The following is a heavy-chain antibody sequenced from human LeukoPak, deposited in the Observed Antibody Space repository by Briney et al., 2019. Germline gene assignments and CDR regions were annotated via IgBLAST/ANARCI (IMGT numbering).Heavy chain of an antibody. D-gene: IGHD2-15*01. CDR1: GFTFSTYS. J-gene: IGHJ4*02. CDR3: AKAVPCSGGNCFEDY. Sequence: GGSLRLSCLASGFTFSTYSLSWVRQAPGKGLEWVSALSAGKQVPYYADSVKGRFTISRDNSKNTLYLQMNSLRPEDTAVFYCAKAVPCSGGNCFEDYWGQGTLVTVSS. CDR2: LSAGKQVP. V-gene: IGHV3-23*01.